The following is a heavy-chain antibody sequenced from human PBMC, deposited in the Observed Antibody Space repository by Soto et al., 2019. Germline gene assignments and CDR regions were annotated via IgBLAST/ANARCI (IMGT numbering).Heavy chain of an antibody. V-gene: IGHV3-30*03. D-gene: IGHD2-15*01. CDR2: ISYDGSNK. CDR3: ARETYSGPLDY. J-gene: IGHJ4*02. CDR1: GFTFSSYG. Sequence: QVQLVESGGGVVQPGRSLRLSCAASGFTFSSYGMHWVRQAPGKGLEWVAVISYDGSNKYYADSVKGRFTISRDNYKNTLYLQMNSLSAEDTAVYYCARETYSGPLDYWGQGTLVTVSS.